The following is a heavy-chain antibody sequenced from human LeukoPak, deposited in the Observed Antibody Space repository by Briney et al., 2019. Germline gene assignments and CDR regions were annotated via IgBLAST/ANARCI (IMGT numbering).Heavy chain of an antibody. Sequence: GASVKVSCKASGYTFTSYYMHWVRQAPGQGLEWMGIINPSGGSTSYAQKFQGRVTMTRDTSTSTVYMELSSLRSEDTAVYYCARDGALTGYYGLPSNWFDPWGQGTLVTVSS. CDR1: GYTFTSYY. CDR3: ARDGALTGYYGLPSNWFDP. V-gene: IGHV1-46*01. J-gene: IGHJ5*02. CDR2: INPSGGST. D-gene: IGHD3-9*01.